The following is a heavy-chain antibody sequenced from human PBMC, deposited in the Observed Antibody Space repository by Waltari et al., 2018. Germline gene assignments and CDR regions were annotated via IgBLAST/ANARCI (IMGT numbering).Heavy chain of an antibody. D-gene: IGHD6-13*01. J-gene: IGHJ3*02. V-gene: IGHV3-33*01. CDR2: IWYDGRYK. CDR1: GFTFSNYG. Sequence: QVQLVESGGGVVQPGRSLRLSCAASGFTFSNYGMHWVRQAPGKGLESVAVIWYDGRYKYYAESVKGRFTISRDNSKNTLYLQMNSLRAEDTAVYSCARDKGSRPVNDAFDIWGQGTMVTVSS. CDR3: ARDKGSRPVNDAFDI.